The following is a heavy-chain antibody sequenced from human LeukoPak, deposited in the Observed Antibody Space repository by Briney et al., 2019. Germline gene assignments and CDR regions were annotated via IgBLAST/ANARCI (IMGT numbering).Heavy chain of an antibody. CDR2: IYSSGSN. V-gene: IGHV4-39*02. CDR1: GGSISSSSYY. Sequence: SETLSPTCTVSGGSISSSSYYWGWIRQPPGKGLEWIGSIYSSGSNYFNPSLKSRLTISVDTSKNHFSLRLSSVTAADTAVYYCASPYGSGSYYSDWGQGTLVTVSS. CDR3: ASPYGSGSYYSD. D-gene: IGHD3-10*01. J-gene: IGHJ4*02.